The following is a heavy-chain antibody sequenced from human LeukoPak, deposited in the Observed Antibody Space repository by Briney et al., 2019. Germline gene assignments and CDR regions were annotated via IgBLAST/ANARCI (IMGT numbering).Heavy chain of an antibody. CDR1: GGTFSSYA. V-gene: IGHV1-69*13. Sequence: ASVTVSCKASGGTFSSYAISWVRQAPGQGLEWMGGIIPIFGTANYAQKFQGRVTITADESTSTAYMELSSLRSEDTAVYYCAREASSYGSGSYFFDYWGQGTLVTVSS. CDR3: AREASSYGSGSYFFDY. J-gene: IGHJ4*02. D-gene: IGHD3-10*01. CDR2: IIPIFGTA.